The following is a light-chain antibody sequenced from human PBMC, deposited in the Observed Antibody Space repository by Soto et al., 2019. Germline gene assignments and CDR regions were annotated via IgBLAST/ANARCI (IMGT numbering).Light chain of an antibody. Sequence: EIVLTQSPATLSLSPGERATLSSRASQSVSTFLGWYQQKPGQAPRPLISDASNRATGIPARFSGSGSGTDFTLTISSLEPEDFAIYYCQQRSNWPPTFGQGTRLEIK. CDR2: DAS. CDR1: QSVSTF. V-gene: IGKV3-11*01. CDR3: QQRSNWPPT. J-gene: IGKJ5*01.